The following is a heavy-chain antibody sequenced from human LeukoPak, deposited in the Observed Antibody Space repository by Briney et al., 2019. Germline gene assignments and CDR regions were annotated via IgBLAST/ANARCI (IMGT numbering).Heavy chain of an antibody. D-gene: IGHD3-22*01. V-gene: IGHV1-24*01. CDR3: ATSDSGYYPLLDY. CDR1: GYTLTELS. J-gene: IGHJ4*02. CDR2: FGPEDGEI. Sequence: ASVTVSFKVSGYTLTELSMHWVRQAPGKGLEWMGGFGPEDGEIIYAQKFQGRVTMTEDTSTDTAYMELSSLRSEDTAVYYCATSDSGYYPLLDYWGQGTLVTVSS.